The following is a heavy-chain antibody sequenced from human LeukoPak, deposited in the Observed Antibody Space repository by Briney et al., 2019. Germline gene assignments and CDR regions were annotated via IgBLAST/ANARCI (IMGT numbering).Heavy chain of an antibody. Sequence: PGGSHRLSCEASGFSFSDAWMSWVRQAPGKGLEWVSVIYTSGNTYYADSVKGRFTISRDNSENTLYLQMNSLRVEDTAVYYCARDPYGAGYWGQGTLVTVSS. CDR2: IYTSGNT. CDR1: GFSFSDAW. CDR3: ARDPYGAGY. J-gene: IGHJ4*02. V-gene: IGHV3-66*01. D-gene: IGHD4-17*01.